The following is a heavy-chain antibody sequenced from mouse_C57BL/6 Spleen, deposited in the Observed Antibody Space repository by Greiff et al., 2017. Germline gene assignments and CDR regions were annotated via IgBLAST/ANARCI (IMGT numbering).Heavy chain of an antibody. V-gene: IGHV5-12*01. Sequence: EVKLVESGGGLVQPGGSLKLSCAASGFTFSDYYMYWVRQTPEKRLEWVAYISNGGGSTYYPDTVKGRFTISRDNAKNTLYLQMSRLKSEDTAMYYCARHTYGSSYFDYWGQGTTLTVSS. CDR1: GFTFSDYY. CDR3: ARHTYGSSYFDY. D-gene: IGHD1-1*01. CDR2: ISNGGGST. J-gene: IGHJ2*01.